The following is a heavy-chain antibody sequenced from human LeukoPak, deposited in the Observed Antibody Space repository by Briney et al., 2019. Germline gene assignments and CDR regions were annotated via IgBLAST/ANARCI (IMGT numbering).Heavy chain of an antibody. Sequence: GGSLRLSCAASGFTFDDYGMSWVRQAPGKGLEWVSGINWNGGSTGYADSVKGRFTISRDNAKSSLYLQMNSLRAEDTALYYCARSGTAYYMDVWGKGTTVTVSS. V-gene: IGHV3-20*04. CDR1: GFTFDDYG. CDR3: ARSGTAYYMDV. CDR2: INWNGGST. J-gene: IGHJ6*03. D-gene: IGHD2-21*02.